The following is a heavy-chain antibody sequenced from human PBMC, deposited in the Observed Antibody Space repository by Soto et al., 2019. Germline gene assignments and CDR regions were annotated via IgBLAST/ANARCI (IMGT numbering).Heavy chain of an antibody. J-gene: IGHJ4*02. D-gene: IGHD6-19*01. CDR3: ARSIHSSGYYYFDY. Sequence: QITLKESGPPLLKPTQPLTLTCTFSGFSLRTPGVGVGWIRQPPGKALEWLVFNFWNDDRRYSPSLKTRLTVSKDTSRNQVVLRVTNMGPEDTATYFCARSIHSSGYYYFDYWGQGILVTVSS. V-gene: IGHV2-5*01. CDR1: GFSLRTPGVG. CDR2: NFWNDDR.